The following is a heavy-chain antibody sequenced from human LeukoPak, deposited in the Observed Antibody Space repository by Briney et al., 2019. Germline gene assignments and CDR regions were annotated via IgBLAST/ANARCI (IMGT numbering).Heavy chain of an antibody. J-gene: IGHJ6*03. CDR1: GYTFTSYG. CDR3: ASGTYYYDSSGYYPMDV. V-gene: IGHV1-18*01. Sequence: APVKVSCKASGYTFTSYGISWVRQAPGQGFEWMGWISAYNGNTNYAQKLQGRVTMTTDTSTSTAYMELRSLRSDDTAVYYCASGTYYYDSSGYYPMDVWGKGTTVTVSS. CDR2: ISAYNGNT. D-gene: IGHD3-22*01.